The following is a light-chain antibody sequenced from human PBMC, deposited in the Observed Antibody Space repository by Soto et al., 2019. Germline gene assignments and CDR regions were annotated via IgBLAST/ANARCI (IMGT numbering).Light chain of an antibody. J-gene: IGKJ5*01. V-gene: IGKV1-39*01. CDR2: AAS. CDR3: QQYNNWPPIT. Sequence: DIQMTQSKSSLSASLGDRVTITCRASQSISSNLNWYQQKPGKVPKLLNYAASSLQSGGPSRFSGSGSGTEFTLTVSSLQSEDFAVYYCQQYNNWPPITFGQGTRLEIK. CDR1: QSISSN.